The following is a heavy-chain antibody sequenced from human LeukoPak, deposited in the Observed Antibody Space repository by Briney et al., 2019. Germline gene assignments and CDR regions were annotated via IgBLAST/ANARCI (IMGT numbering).Heavy chain of an antibody. J-gene: IGHJ3*02. CDR1: GFTFSSYS. CDR3: ARDLDGQQLVYDAFDI. D-gene: IGHD6-13*01. V-gene: IGHV3-21*01. CDR2: ISSSSSYI. Sequence: GGSLRLSCAASGFTFSSYSMNWVRQAPGKGLKWVSSISSSSSYIYYADSVKGRFTISRDNAKNSLYLQMNSLRAEDTAVYYCARDLDGQQLVYDAFDIWGQGTMVTVSS.